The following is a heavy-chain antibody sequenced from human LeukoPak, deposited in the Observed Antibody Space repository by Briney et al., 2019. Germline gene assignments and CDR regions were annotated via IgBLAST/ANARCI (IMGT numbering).Heavy chain of an antibody. V-gene: IGHV1-8*01. CDR1: GYTFTSYD. CDR3: ARGRLGPPYYYGMDV. CDR2: MNPNSGNT. D-gene: IGHD3-16*01. J-gene: IGHJ6*02. Sequence: GASVKVSRKASGYTFTSYDINWVRQATGQGLEWMGWMNPNSGNTGYAQKFQGRVTMTRNTSISTAYMELSSLRSEDTAVYYCARGRLGPPYYYGMDVWGQGTTVTVSS.